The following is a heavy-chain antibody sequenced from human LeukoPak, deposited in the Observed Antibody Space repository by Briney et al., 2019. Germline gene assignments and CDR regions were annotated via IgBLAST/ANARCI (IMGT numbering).Heavy chain of an antibody. CDR3: AKSRDRKSSFWFDP. CDR2: ISGSGGST. CDR1: GSTFSSYA. D-gene: IGHD3-10*01. V-gene: IGHV3-23*01. Sequence: GGSLRLSCAASGSTFSSYAMSWVRQAPGKGLEWVSAISGSGGSTYYADSMKGRFTISRDNSKNTLYLQMNSLRAEDTAVYYCAKSRDRKSSFWFDPWGQGTLVTVSS. J-gene: IGHJ5*02.